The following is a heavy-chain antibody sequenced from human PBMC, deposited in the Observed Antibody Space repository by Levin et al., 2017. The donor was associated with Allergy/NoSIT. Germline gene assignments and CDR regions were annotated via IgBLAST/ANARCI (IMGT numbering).Heavy chain of an antibody. CDR3: AKVLAGGFDY. CDR1: GFSFSSYA. J-gene: IGHJ4*02. D-gene: IGHD6-13*01. V-gene: IGHV3-23*01. CDR2: ISGSGGST. Sequence: GESLKISCAASGFSFSSYAMSWVRQAPGKGLEWVSVISGSGGSTYYADSVKGRFTISRDNSKNTLYLQMNSLRAEDTAVYYCAKVLAGGFDYWGQGTLVTVSS.